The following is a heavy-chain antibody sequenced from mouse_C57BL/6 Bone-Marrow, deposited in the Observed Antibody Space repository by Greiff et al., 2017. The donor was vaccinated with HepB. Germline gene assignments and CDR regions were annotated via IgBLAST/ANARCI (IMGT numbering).Heavy chain of an antibody. CDR3: TVSIVTFDY. Sequence: VHVKQSGAELVRPGASVKLSCTASGFNIKDYYMHWVKQRPEQGLEWIGRIDPEDGDTEYAPKFQGKATMTADTSSNTASLQLSSLTSEDTAVYYCTVSIVTFDYWGQGTTLTVSS. V-gene: IGHV14-1*01. D-gene: IGHD2-5*01. J-gene: IGHJ2*01. CDR1: GFNIKDYY. CDR2: IDPEDGDT.